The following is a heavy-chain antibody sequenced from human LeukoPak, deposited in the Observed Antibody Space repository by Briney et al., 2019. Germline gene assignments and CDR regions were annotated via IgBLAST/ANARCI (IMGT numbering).Heavy chain of an antibody. CDR2: IYYSGST. V-gene: IGHV4-39*01. CDR3: ARQGPYSSSWYEAFDI. CDR1: GGSISSSSYY. J-gene: IGHJ3*02. D-gene: IGHD6-13*01. Sequence: SETLSLTCTVSGGSISSSSYYWGWIRQPPGKGLEWIGSIYYSGSTYYDPSLKSRVTISVDTSKNQFSLKLSSVTAADTAVYYCARQGPYSSSWYEAFDIWGQGTMVTVSS.